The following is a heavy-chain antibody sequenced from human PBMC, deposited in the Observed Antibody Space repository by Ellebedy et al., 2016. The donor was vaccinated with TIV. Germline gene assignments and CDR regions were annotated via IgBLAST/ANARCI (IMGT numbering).Heavy chain of an antibody. J-gene: IGHJ4*02. Sequence: GESLKISCEASGFIFSNYGMHWVRQAPGKGLEWLVFIWYDGGNKYYADSVKGRFTISRDNAKNSVYLQMNSLRAEDTAVYYCARENWYNDYWGQGTLVTVSS. CDR2: IWYDGGNK. CDR1: GFIFSNYG. CDR3: ARENWYNDY. V-gene: IGHV3-33*01. D-gene: IGHD1/OR15-1a*01.